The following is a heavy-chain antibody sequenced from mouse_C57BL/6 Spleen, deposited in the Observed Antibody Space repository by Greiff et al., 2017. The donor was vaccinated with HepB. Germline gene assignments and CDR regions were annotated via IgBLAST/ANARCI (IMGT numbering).Heavy chain of an antibody. J-gene: IGHJ4*01. CDR1: GFTFSDYG. Sequence: EVRLVESGGGLVKPGGSLKLSCAASGFTFSDYGMHWVRQAPEKGLEWVAYISSGSSTIYYADTVKGRFTISRDNAKNTLFLQMTSLRSEDTDMYYCANYYAMDFWGQGTSVTVSS. CDR3: ANYYAMDF. V-gene: IGHV5-17*01. CDR2: ISSGSSTI.